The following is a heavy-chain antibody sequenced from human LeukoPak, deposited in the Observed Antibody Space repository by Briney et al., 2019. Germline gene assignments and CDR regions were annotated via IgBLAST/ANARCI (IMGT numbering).Heavy chain of an antibody. CDR3: ATILLGYCSGGSCAGSWFDP. CDR1: GGSFSGYY. V-gene: IGHV4-34*01. CDR2: INHSGST. D-gene: IGHD2-15*01. J-gene: IGHJ5*02. Sequence: SETLSLTCAVYGGSFSGYYWSWIRQTPGKGLEWIGEINHSGSTNYTPSLKSPVTISVYTSKTPFSLKLSSVTAADTAVYYCATILLGYCSGGSCAGSWFDPWGQGTLVTVSS.